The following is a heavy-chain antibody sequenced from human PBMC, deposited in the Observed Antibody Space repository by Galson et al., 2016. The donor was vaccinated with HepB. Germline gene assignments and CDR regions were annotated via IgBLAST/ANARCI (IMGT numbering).Heavy chain of an antibody. D-gene: IGHD2/OR15-2a*01. CDR3: AKEGWVFSYYFDY. CDR1: GFTFSSYG. J-gene: IGHJ4*02. V-gene: IGHV3-30*18. CDR2: ITYDGSNK. Sequence: SLRLSCAASGFTFSSYGLHWVRQAPGQGLECVAVITYDGSNKYYADSVKGRFTISRDNSKNTLYLQMNSLRAEDTAVYYCAKEGWVFSYYFDYWGQGTLVTVSS.